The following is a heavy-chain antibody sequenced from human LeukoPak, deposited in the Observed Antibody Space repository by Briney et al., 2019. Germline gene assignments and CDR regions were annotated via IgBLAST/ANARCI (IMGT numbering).Heavy chain of an antibody. CDR2: IYYSGST. CDR3: ARDTYSKDYYYYYGMDV. J-gene: IGHJ6*02. Sequence: SETLSLTCTVSGGSISSYYWSWIRQPPGKGLEWIGYIYYSGSTNYNPSLKSRVTISVDTSKNQFSLKLSSVTAADTAVYYCARDTYSKDYYYYYGMDVWGQGTTVTVSS. D-gene: IGHD4-11*01. V-gene: IGHV4-59*01. CDR1: GGSISSYY.